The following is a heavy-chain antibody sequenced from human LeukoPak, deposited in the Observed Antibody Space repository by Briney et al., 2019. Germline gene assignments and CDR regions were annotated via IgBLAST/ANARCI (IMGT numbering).Heavy chain of an antibody. CDR3: ARERAPYYFDK. J-gene: IGHJ4*02. Sequence: GRSLRLSCTASGFIFSNYGMHWVRQAPGKGLEWVAVIWYDGSKKYYADSAKGRFTISRDSSKNTLNLQMNSLRPEDTAIYYCARERAPYYFDKWGQGTLVTISS. CDR1: GFIFSNYG. CDR2: IWYDGSKK. D-gene: IGHD3-10*01. V-gene: IGHV3-33*01.